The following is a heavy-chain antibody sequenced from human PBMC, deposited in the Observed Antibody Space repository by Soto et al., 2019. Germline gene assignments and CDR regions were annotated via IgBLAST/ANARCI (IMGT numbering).Heavy chain of an antibody. D-gene: IGHD1-26*01. J-gene: IGHJ6*02. CDR2: TRNKANSYTT. V-gene: IGHV3-72*01. CDR1: GFTFSDHY. Sequence: GGSLRLSCAASGFTFSDHYMDWVRQAPGKGLEWVGRTRNKANSYTTEYAASVKGRFTISRDDSKNSLYLQMNSLKTEDTAVYYCGRSDADSGCYYYYCYGMDVWGQWTTVTVSS. CDR3: GRSDADSGCYYYYCYGMDV.